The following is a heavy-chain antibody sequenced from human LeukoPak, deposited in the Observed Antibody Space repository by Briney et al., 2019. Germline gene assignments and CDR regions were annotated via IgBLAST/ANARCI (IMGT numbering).Heavy chain of an antibody. CDR2: ISAYNGNT. CDR3: ARFGRGINSDFWSGYYHFDY. V-gene: IGHV1-18*01. CDR1: GYTFTSYG. Sequence: ASVKVSCKASGYTFTSYGISWVRQAPGQGLEWMGWISAYNGNTNYAQKLQGRVTMTTDTSTSTAYMELRSLRSDDTAVYYCARFGRGINSDFWSGYYHFDYWGQGTLVTVSS. J-gene: IGHJ4*02. D-gene: IGHD3-3*01.